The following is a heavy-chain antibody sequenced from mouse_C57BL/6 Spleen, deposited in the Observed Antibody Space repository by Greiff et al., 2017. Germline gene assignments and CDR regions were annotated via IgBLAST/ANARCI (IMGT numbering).Heavy chain of an antibody. V-gene: IGHV1-20*01. CDR3: ARKDEYDWAGMDY. CDR2: INPYNGDT. Sequence: VQLKESGPELVKPGDSVKISCKASGYSFTGYFMNWVMQSHGKSLEWIGRINPYNGDTFYNQKFKGKATLTVDKSSSTAHMELRSLTSEDSAVYYCARKDEYDWAGMDYWGQGTSLTVSS. J-gene: IGHJ4*01. D-gene: IGHD2-4*01. CDR1: GYSFTGYF.